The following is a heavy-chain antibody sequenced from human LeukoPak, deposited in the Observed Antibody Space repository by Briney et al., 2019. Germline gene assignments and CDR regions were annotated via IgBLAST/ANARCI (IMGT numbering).Heavy chain of an antibody. Sequence: GESLKISCKGSGSSFTSYWISWVRQMPGKGLEWMGRIDPSDSYTNYSPSFQGHVTISADKSISTAYLQWSSLKASDTAMYYCARQKDYYDSSGYVRDAFDIWGQGTMVTVSS. CDR1: GSSFTSYW. D-gene: IGHD3-22*01. V-gene: IGHV5-10-1*01. CDR2: IDPSDSYT. J-gene: IGHJ3*02. CDR3: ARQKDYYDSSGYVRDAFDI.